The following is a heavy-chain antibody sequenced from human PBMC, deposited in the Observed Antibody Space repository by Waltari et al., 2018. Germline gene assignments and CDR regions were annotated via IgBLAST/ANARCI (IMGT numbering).Heavy chain of an antibody. Sequence: EVQLLESGGGLVQPGGSLRLSCAASGFTFSSYAMSWVRQAPGKGLEWVSAISGRGGSTYYADSVKGRFTISRDNSKNTLYLQMNSLRAEDTAVYYCAMGPMVQGVITPLGYWGQGTLVTVSS. CDR1: GFTFSSYA. CDR3: AMGPMVQGVITPLGY. J-gene: IGHJ4*02. D-gene: IGHD3-10*01. V-gene: IGHV3-23*01. CDR2: ISGRGGST.